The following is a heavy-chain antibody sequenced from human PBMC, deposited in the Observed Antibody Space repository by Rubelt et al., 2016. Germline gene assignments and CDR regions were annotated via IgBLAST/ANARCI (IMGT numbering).Heavy chain of an antibody. J-gene: IGHJ4*02. V-gene: IGHV3-21*01. D-gene: IGHD2-8*01. CDR3: ARADQNGQFGD. CDR2: ISSSSSNI. CDR1: GFTFSYYS. Sequence: EVQLVESGGCLVKPGGSLRLSCAASGFTFSYYSMNWVRQAPGKGLEWVSFISSSSSNIYYADSMKGRFTISRDNAKNSVYLQMNSLRAEDTAMYHGARADQNGQFGDWGQGTLVTVSS.